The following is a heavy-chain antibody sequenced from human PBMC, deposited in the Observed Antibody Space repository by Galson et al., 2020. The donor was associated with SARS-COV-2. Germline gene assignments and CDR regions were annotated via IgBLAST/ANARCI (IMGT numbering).Heavy chain of an antibody. Sequence: GGSLRLSCAASGFAFSTYALSWVRQAPGRGLEWVSAISARGDATYYADSVKGRFTISRDNSKNTLYLQMNSLRAEDTAVYYCAKDYDILTVLIWGQGTLVTVSS. CDR1: GFAFSTYA. CDR3: AKDYDILTVLI. CDR2: ISARGDAT. D-gene: IGHD3-9*01. J-gene: IGHJ4*02. V-gene: IGHV3-23*01.